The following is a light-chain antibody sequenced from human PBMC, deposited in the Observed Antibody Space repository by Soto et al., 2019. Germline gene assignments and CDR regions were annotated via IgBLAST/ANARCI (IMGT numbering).Light chain of an antibody. V-gene: IGKV1-39*01. Sequence: IQMTQSPSSLAASVGDGITITCRASQTISIYVNWYRQKSGAAPELLLYDASTLQSGVPSRFSGGASGTDFTLTISSLQLEDFATYYCQQTYNTPLTFGQGTKVEIK. J-gene: IGKJ1*01. CDR2: DAS. CDR3: QQTYNTPLT. CDR1: QTISIY.